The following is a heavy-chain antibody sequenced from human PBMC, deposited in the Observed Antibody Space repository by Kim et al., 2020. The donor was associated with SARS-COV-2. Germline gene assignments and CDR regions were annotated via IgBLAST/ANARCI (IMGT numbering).Heavy chain of an antibody. CDR2: IYSSGIT. CDR3: AKDDLDNWFDP. J-gene: IGHJ5*02. Sequence: SETLSLTCTVSGGSMSNYYWSWIRQPAGKGLEWIGRIYSSGITNYSPSLKSRVTMSVDTSKNQFSLRLSSVTAADTAMYYCAKDDLDNWFDPWGQGTLVTVSS. CDR1: GGSMSNYY. V-gene: IGHV4-4*07.